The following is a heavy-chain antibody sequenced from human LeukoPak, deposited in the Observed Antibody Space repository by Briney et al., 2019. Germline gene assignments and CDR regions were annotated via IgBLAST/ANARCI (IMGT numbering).Heavy chain of an antibody. J-gene: IGHJ5*02. Sequence: GGSLRLSCAASGFTVSSNYMSWVRQAPGKGLEWVSAISGRGDITYYADSVKGRFTISRDSSKKTVFLQMNSLRAEDTAVYYCVKDRNTYGDYVGWFDPWGQGTLVTVSS. CDR2: ISGRGDIT. CDR1: GFTVSSNY. V-gene: IGHV3-23*01. D-gene: IGHD4-17*01. CDR3: VKDRNTYGDYVGWFDP.